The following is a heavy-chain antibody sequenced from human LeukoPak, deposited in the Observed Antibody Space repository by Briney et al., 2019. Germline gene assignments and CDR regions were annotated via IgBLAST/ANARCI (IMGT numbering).Heavy chain of an antibody. CDR2: ISSSSSTI. V-gene: IGHV3-48*02. D-gene: IGHD3-10*01. J-gene: IGHJ5*02. CDR3: ARDSSGSYRKNWFDP. Sequence: GGSLRLSCSASGLTFSSYSMNWVRQAPGKGLEWVSCISSSSSTIYYADSVKGRFTISRENAKNSLYLQMNSLRDEDTAVYYCARDSSGSYRKNWFDPWGQGTLVTVSS. CDR1: GLTFSSYS.